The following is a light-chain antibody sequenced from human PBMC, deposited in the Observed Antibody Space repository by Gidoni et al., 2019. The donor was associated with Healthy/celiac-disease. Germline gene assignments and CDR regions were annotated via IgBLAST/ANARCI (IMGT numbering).Light chain of an antibody. CDR1: SSDVGGYNY. Sequence: QSALTQPASVSGPPGQSITISCTGTSSDVGGYNYVSWYQQHPGTAPKLMIYEVSNRPSGVSNRFSGSKSGNTASLTSSGLQAEDEADYYCSSYTSSSTYVFGTGTKVTVL. CDR2: EVS. CDR3: SSYTSSSTYV. J-gene: IGLJ1*01. V-gene: IGLV2-14*01.